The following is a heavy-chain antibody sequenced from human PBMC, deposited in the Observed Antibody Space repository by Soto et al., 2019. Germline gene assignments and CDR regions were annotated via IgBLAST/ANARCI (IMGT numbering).Heavy chain of an antibody. CDR3: ASDSSGYEALAY. J-gene: IGHJ4*02. V-gene: IGHV3-30*03. D-gene: IGHD3-22*01. CDR1: GFTFSSYG. CDR2: ISYDGSNK. Sequence: GGSLRLSXAASGFTFSSYGMHWVRQAPGKGLEWVAVISYDGSNKYYADSVKGRFTISRDNSKNTLYLQMNSLRAEDTAVYYCASDSSGYEALAYWGQGTLVTVSS.